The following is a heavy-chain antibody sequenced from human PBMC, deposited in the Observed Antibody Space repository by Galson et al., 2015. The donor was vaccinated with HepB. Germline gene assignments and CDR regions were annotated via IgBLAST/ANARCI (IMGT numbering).Heavy chain of an antibody. D-gene: IGHD4-17*01. V-gene: IGHV3-49*03. Sequence: LRLSCAASGFTFGDYAMSWFRQAPGKGLEWVGFIRSKAYGGTTEYAASVKGRLTISRDDSKSIAYLQMNSLKTEDTAVYYCTRARHGDSTDAFDIWGQGTMVTVSS. J-gene: IGHJ3*02. CDR3: TRARHGDSTDAFDI. CDR1: GFTFGDYA. CDR2: IRSKAYGGTT.